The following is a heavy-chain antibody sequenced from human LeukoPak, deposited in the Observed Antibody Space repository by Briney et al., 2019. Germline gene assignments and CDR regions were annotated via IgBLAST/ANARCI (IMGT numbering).Heavy chain of an antibody. CDR2: IIPIFGTA. V-gene: IGHV1-69*13. D-gene: IGHD3-10*01. CDR1: GGTFSSYA. CDR3: ARSEPYYYGSGSRWYFDY. Sequence: AASVKVSCKASGGTFSSYAISWVRQAPGQGLEWMGGIIPIFGTANYAQKCQGRVTITADESRSTAYMDLSSLRSEDTAVYYCARSEPYYYGSGSRWYFDYWGQGTLVTVSS. J-gene: IGHJ4*02.